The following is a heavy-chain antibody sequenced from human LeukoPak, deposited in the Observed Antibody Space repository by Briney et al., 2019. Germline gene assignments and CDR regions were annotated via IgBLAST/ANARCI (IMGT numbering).Heavy chain of an antibody. D-gene: IGHD2-2*01. CDR1: GGSISSGGYY. V-gene: IGHV4-30-2*01. CDR2: IYHSGST. Sequence: SETLSLTCTVSGGSISSGGYYWSWIRQPPGKGLEWIGYIYHSGSTYYNPSLKSRVTISVDRSKNQFSLKLSSVTAADTAVYYCARNPKHCSSTSCSPPYYYYYMDVWGKGTTVTVSS. CDR3: ARNPKHCSSTSCSPPYYYYYMDV. J-gene: IGHJ6*03.